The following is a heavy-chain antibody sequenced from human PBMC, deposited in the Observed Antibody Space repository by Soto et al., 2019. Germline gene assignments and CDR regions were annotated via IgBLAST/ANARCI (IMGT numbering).Heavy chain of an antibody. CDR1: GFTFSNAW. Sequence: PGGSLRLSCAASGFTFSNAWMSWVRQAPGKGLEWGGRIKSKTDGGTTDYAAPVKGRFTISRDDSKNTLYLQMNSLKTEDTAVYYCTTVTPTVDTAMATSTNLGMDVWGQGTTVTVSS. CDR2: IKSKTDGGTT. V-gene: IGHV3-15*01. D-gene: IGHD5-18*01. J-gene: IGHJ6*02. CDR3: TTVTPTVDTAMATSTNLGMDV.